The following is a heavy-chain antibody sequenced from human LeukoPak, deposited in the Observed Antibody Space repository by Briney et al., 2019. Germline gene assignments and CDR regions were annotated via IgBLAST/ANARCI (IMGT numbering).Heavy chain of an antibody. CDR3: ARDWEIVPAAIHESDYYYYGMDV. D-gene: IGHD2-2*02. CDR1: GGTFSSYA. CDR2: IIPIFGIA. J-gene: IGHJ6*02. Sequence: SVKVSCQASGGTFSSYAISWVRQAPGQGLEWMGRIIPIFGIANYAQKFQGRVTITADKSTSTAYMELSSLRSEDTAVYYCARDWEIVPAAIHESDYYYYGMDVWGQGTTVTVSS. V-gene: IGHV1-69*04.